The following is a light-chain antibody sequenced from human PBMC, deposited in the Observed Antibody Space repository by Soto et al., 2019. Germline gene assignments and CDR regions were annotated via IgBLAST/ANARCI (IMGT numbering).Light chain of an antibody. CDR1: QNINSN. J-gene: IGKJ2*01. CDR2: GAS. CDR3: QQYNNWPPYT. Sequence: EIVMTQSPAILSVSPGERVTLSCRASQNINSNLAWYQQKPGQATRLLIYGASTRATDIPARFSGSGSGTEFILTISSLQSEDFALYFCQQYNNWPPYTFGQGTKLEIK. V-gene: IGKV3-15*01.